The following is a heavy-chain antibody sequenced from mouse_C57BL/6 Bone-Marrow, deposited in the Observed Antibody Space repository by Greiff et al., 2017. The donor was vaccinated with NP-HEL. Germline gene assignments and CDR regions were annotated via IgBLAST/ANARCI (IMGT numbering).Heavy chain of an antibody. Sequence: QVQLQQPGAELVRPGTSVKLSCKASGYTFTSYWMHWVKQRPGQGLEWIGVIDPSDSYTNYNQKFKGKATLTVDTSSSTAYMQRSSLTSEDSAVYYCARVSAWFAYWGQGTLVTVSA. CDR2: IDPSDSYT. V-gene: IGHV1-59*01. CDR1: GYTFTSYW. J-gene: IGHJ3*01. CDR3: ARVSAWFAY.